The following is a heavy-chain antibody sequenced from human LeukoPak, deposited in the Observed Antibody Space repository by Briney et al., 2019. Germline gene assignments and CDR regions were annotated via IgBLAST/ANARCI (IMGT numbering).Heavy chain of an antibody. D-gene: IGHD4-23*01. Sequence: GGSLRLSCAASGFTFDDYAMHWVRQAPGKGLEWVSGISWNSGSIDYADSVKGRFTIPRDNAKNSLYLQMNSLRAEDTAFYYCAKAEGFFGGYYDHWGQGTLATVSS. CDR1: GFTFDDYA. J-gene: IGHJ4*02. CDR2: ISWNSGSI. V-gene: IGHV3-9*01. CDR3: AKAEGFFGGYYDH.